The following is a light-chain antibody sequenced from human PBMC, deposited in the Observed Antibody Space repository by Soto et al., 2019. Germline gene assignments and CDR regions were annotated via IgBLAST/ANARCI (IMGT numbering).Light chain of an antibody. CDR1: QSISSY. J-gene: IGKJ1*01. CDR3: QQRKT. Sequence: DIQMTQSPSSLSASVGDRVTITCRARQSISSYLNWYQQKPGKAPKLLIYAASFLQSGVPSRFTGSGSGTDFTLTISSLQPEDFATYYCQQRKTFGQGTKVEIK. V-gene: IGKV1-39*01. CDR2: AAS.